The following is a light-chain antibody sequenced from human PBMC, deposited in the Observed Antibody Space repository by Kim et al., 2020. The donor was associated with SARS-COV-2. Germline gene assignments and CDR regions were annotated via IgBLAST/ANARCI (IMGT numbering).Light chain of an antibody. CDR2: GKN. Sequence: SSELTQDPAVSVALGQTVRITCQGDSLRRYYASWYQQKPGQAPVVVIYGKNNRPSGIPDRFSGSGSGNTASLTITGAQAEDEADYYCNSRDSSGNHYVFG. J-gene: IGLJ1*01. V-gene: IGLV3-19*01. CDR3: NSRDSSGNHYV. CDR1: SLRRYY.